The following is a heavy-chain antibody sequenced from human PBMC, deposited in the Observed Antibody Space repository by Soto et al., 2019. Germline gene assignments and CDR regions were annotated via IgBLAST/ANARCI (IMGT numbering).Heavy chain of an antibody. V-gene: IGHV4-59*08. CDR3: VRGGGVAAVYI. Sequence: PSETLSLTCTVSGGSISSYYWSWIRQPPGKGLEWIGYIYHSGSTNYNPSLKSRVTISVDTSKNQFSLKLSSVTAADTAVYYCVRGGGVAAVYIWGQGTMVSVS. J-gene: IGHJ3*02. CDR2: IYHSGST. CDR1: GGSISSYY. D-gene: IGHD2-8*02.